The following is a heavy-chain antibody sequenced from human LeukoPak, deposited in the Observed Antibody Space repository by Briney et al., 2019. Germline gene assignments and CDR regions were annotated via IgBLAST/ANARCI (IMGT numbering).Heavy chain of an antibody. V-gene: IGHV1-69-2*01. CDR1: GYTFTDYY. J-gene: IGHJ4*02. Sequence: ASVKISCNVSGYTFTDYYMHWVQQAPGKGLEWMGLVDPEDGETIYAEKFQGRVTITADTSTDTAYMELSSLRSEDTAVYYCATARIVGATNTFDYWGQGTLVTVSS. CDR2: VDPEDGET. CDR3: ATARIVGATNTFDY. D-gene: IGHD1-26*01.